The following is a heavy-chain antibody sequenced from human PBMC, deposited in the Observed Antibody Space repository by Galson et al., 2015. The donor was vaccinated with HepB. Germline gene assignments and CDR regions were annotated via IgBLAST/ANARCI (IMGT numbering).Heavy chain of an antibody. D-gene: IGHD3-22*01. CDR2: IYYSEST. CDR3: ARGSYYDTTGYQDPLDY. CDR1: GASISSTRYY. V-gene: IGHV4-39*01. J-gene: IGHJ4*02. Sequence: SETLSLTCSVSGASISSTRYYWGYIRQPPGKGLEWIGSIYYSESTYYNPSLKSRVTISVDRSKNQFSLKLSFVTAADTAVYYCARGSYYDTTGYQDPLDYWGQGTLVTVSS.